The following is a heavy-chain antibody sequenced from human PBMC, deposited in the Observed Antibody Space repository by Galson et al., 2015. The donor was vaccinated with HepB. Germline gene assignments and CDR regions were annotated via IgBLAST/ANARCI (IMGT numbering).Heavy chain of an antibody. Sequence: SLRLSCAASGFTFSNYWMNWVRQAPGKGLEWVANIKEDGSEKYYVDSVKGRFTISRDNAKKSLYLQMSSLRAEDTAVYYCANIAAAGTGYWGQGTLVTVSS. CDR1: GFTFSNYW. CDR3: ANIAAAGTGY. CDR2: IKEDGSEK. D-gene: IGHD6-13*01. V-gene: IGHV3-7*01. J-gene: IGHJ4*02.